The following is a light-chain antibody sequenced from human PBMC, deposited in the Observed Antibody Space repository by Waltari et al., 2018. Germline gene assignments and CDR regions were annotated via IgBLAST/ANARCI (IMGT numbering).Light chain of an antibody. J-gene: IGKJ3*01. CDR3: QQGRAFPPT. CDR2: AVS. Sequence: EIQMTQSPSSVSASVGDRVTITCRAGQDISGALAWYQQKPGQAPNLLIYAVSTLQTGVPPRFSGSGSGTDFNLTIRSLQPEDLGTYYCQQGRAFPPTFGPGTNVEIK. CDR1: QDISGA. V-gene: IGKV1-12*01.